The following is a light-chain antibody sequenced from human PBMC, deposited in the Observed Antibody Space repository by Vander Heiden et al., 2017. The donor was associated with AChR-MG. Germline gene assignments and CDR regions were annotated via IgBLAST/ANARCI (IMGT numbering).Light chain of an antibody. CDR2: GAS. J-gene: IGKJ4*01. Sequence: EIVLTQSPGTLSLSPGERATLSCRASQSVSSSYLAWYQQKPGQAPRLLIYGASSRATGIPDRFRSSGSGTDFTLTISRLEPEDFAVYYCQQYGSSHTFRGGAKVEI. V-gene: IGKV3-20*01. CDR1: QSVSSSY. CDR3: QQYGSSHT.